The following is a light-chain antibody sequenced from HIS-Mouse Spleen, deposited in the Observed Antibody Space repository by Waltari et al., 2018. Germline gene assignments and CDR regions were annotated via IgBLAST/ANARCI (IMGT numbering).Light chain of an antibody. CDR2: EVS. CDR1: SRDVGGYTY. Sequence: QSALTQPRPVSGSPGQSVTIPCPGTSRDVGGYTYVTWYQQHPGKSPKLMIYEVSNRPSGVSNRFSGSKSGNTASLTISGLQAEDEADYYCSSYTSSSTVVFGGGTKLTVL. CDR3: SSYTSSSTVV. J-gene: IGLJ2*01. V-gene: IGLV2-14*01.